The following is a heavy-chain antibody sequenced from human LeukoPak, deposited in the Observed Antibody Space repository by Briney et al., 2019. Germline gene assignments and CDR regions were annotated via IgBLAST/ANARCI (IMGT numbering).Heavy chain of an antibody. Sequence: GESLKISCKGSAYSFTSNWIGWVRQMPGKGLEWMGVIYPGDADTRYSPSFQGQVTISADKSIITAYLQWSSLKASDTAMYYCARHRGGDCSSTSCYGGGDYWGQGTLVTVSS. D-gene: IGHD2-2*01. CDR1: AYSFTSNW. V-gene: IGHV5-51*01. J-gene: IGHJ4*02. CDR2: IYPGDADT. CDR3: ARHRGGDCSSTSCYGGGDY.